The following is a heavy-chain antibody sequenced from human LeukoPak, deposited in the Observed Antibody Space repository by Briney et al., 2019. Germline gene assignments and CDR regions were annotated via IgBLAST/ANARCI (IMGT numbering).Heavy chain of an antibody. CDR1: GFTFSTYW. CDR3: ATHHGYSGYGYGH. Sequence: GGSLRLSCAASGFTFSTYWMSWVRQAPGKGLEWVANIDQGGTERYVDSVKGRFTISRDNAKNSLYLQMNSLRAEDTAVYYCATHHGYSGYGYGHWGQGTLVTVSS. V-gene: IGHV3-7*02. J-gene: IGHJ4*02. D-gene: IGHD5-12*01. CDR2: IDQGGTER.